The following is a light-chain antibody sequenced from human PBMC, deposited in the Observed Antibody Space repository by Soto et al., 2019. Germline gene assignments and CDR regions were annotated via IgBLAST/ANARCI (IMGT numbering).Light chain of an antibody. J-gene: IGLJ1*01. CDR1: SSDVGSNNR. Sequence: QSALTQPPSVSGSPGQSVTISCTGSSSDVGSNNRVSWYQQPPGTAPKLMIYEVSTRPSGVPDRFSGSKSGNTASLTISGLQAEDEADYYCSLYSSSCTYVFGTGTKVTVL. CDR3: SLYSSSCTYV. V-gene: IGLV2-18*01. CDR2: EVS.